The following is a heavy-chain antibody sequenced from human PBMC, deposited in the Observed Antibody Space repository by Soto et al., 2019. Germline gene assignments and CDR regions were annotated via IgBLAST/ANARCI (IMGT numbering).Heavy chain of an antibody. CDR2: ISYDGSNK. Sequence: PGGSLRLSCAASGFTFSSYSMHWVRQAPGKGLEWVAVISYDGSNKYYADSVKGLFTISRDNSKNTLYLQMNSLRAEDTAVYYCAKGLVVPAAAHYYYYGMDVWGQGTTVTVSS. CDR1: GFTFSSYS. V-gene: IGHV3-30*18. CDR3: AKGLVVPAAAHYYYYGMDV. D-gene: IGHD2-2*01. J-gene: IGHJ6*02.